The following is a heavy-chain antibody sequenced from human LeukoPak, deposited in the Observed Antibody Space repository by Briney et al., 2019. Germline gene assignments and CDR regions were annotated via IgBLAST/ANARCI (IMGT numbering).Heavy chain of an antibody. V-gene: IGHV3-23*01. CDR2: ISGSGDST. Sequence: GGSLRLSCAASGFTFSSYSMNWVRQAPGKGLKWVSTISGSGDSTYYADSVKGRFTISRDNSKNTLFLQMNSLRAEDTAVYYCAKREYPYYFDYWGQGTLVTVSS. D-gene: IGHD2-2*02. CDR1: GFTFSSYS. J-gene: IGHJ4*02. CDR3: AKREYPYYFDY.